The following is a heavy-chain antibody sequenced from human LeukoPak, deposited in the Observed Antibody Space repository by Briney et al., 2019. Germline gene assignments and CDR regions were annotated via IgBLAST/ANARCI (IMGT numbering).Heavy chain of an antibody. CDR2: IYYRGGT. CDR1: GDSIGTYY. Sequence: SETLSLTCTVSGDSIGTYYWSWIRQPPGKGLEWIGNIYYRGGTNYNPSLKGRVTISVDTSKNQFSLKLSSVTAADTAVYYCARYPPCDYGDYVRDYWGQGILVTVSS. CDR3: ARYPPCDYGDYVRDY. J-gene: IGHJ4*02. D-gene: IGHD4-17*01. V-gene: IGHV4-59*08.